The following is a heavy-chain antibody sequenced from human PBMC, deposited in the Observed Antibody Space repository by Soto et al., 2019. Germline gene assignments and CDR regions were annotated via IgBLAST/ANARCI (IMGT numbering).Heavy chain of an antibody. J-gene: IGHJ5*02. D-gene: IGHD3-16*01. CDR2: IYYSGST. V-gene: IGHV4-31*03. CDR3: ARVRSGVGYNWCDP. Sequence: SETLSPTCTASGSSIRSGPYYWSWIRKHPGRGLEWIGYIYYSGSTYYNPSLKSRVTISVDTSKSQFSLKLSSVTAADTAVYYCARVRSGVGYNWCDPWGQGTLFTVS. CDR1: GSSIRSGPYY.